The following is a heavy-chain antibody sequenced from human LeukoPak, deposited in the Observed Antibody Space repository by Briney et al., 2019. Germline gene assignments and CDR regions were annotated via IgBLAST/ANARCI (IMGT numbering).Heavy chain of an antibody. D-gene: IGHD2-21*01. CDR1: GYISTNYY. J-gene: IGHJ5*02. V-gene: IGHV1-2*02. Sequence: ASVKVSCKTSGYISTNYYIHWVRQAPGQGLEWMGWINPDSGGTNYAQKFQGRVTMTRDASISTAYMELSRLRSDDTAVYYCARGRDYSGVTFNWFDPWGQGTLVTVSS. CDR3: ARGRDYSGVTFNWFDP. CDR2: INPDSGGT.